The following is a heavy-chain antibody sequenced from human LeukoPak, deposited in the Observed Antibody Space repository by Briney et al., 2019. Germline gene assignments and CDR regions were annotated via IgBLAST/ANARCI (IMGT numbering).Heavy chain of an antibody. CDR2: IYSGGST. CDR1: GFIVSSNY. D-gene: IGHD6-19*01. CDR3: ARSIGQWPDY. J-gene: IGHJ4*02. V-gene: IGHV3-53*01. Sequence: GGSLRLSCAASGFIVSSNYMSWVRQAPGKGLEWVSVIYSGGSTYYADSVKGRFTISRGNSKNTLYLQMNSLRAEDTAVYYCARSIGQWPDYWGQGTLVTVSS.